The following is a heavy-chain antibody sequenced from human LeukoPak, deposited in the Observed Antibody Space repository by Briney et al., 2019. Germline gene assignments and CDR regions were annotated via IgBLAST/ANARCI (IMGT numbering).Heavy chain of an antibody. CDR1: GGSISSYY. CDR3: ARVLDYGGNWFDP. CDR2: IYYSGST. D-gene: IGHD4-23*01. J-gene: IGHJ5*02. V-gene: IGHV4-59*01. Sequence: SETLSLTCTVSGGSISSYYWSWIRQPPGKGLEWIGYIYYSGSTNYNPSLKSRVTISIDTSKNQFSLKLSSVTAADTAVYYCARVLDYGGNWFDPWGQGTLVTVSS.